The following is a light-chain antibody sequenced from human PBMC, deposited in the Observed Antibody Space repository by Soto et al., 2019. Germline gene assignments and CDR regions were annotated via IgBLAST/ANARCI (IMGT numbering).Light chain of an antibody. CDR3: QHFNDYPPMYT. J-gene: IGKJ2*01. CDR2: AGS. CDR1: QGIGYS. Sequence: AIQLTQSPSSLSASVGDRVTITCRASQGIGYSLAWYRQTPGQPPKLLIYAGSTLESGVPSRFSGSKSGTDFTLTSSSLQPEDFATYYCQHFNDYPPMYTFCQGTKLEIK. V-gene: IGKV1D-13*01.